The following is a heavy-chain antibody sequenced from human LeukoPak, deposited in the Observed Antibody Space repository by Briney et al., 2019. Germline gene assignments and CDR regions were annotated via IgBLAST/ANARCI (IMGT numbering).Heavy chain of an antibody. CDR2: IYSGGST. D-gene: IGHD3-9*01. V-gene: IGHV3-53*01. J-gene: IGHJ4*02. CDR1: GFTVSSNY. Sequence: GGSLRLSCAASGFTVSSNYMSWVRQAPGKGLEWVSVIYSGGSTYYADSVKGRFTISRDNSKNTLYLQMNSRRAEDTAVYYCAREDILTGFDYWGQGTLVTVSS. CDR3: AREDILTGFDY.